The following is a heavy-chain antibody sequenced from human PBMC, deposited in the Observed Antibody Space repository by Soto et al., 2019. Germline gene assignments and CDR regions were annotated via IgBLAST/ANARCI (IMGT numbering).Heavy chain of an antibody. Sequence: SETLSLTCTVSGGSISSGGYYWSWIRQHPGKGLEWIGYIFYSGSTYYNPSLKSRVTISVDTSKNQFSLKLSSVTAADTAVYYCARGVLVRPAATFARYYFDYWGQGTLVPVAS. V-gene: IGHV4-31*03. D-gene: IGHD2-2*01. CDR1: GGSISSGGYY. CDR2: IFYSGST. CDR3: ARGVLVRPAATFARYYFDY. J-gene: IGHJ4*02.